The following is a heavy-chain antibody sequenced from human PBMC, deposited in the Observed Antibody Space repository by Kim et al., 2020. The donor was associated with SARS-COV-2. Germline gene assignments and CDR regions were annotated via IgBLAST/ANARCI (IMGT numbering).Heavy chain of an antibody. V-gene: IGHV3-23*01. CDR3: AKDHPSAGWPAFDS. D-gene: IGHD6-19*01. CDR2: VNNNNNP. CDR1: GFTFGASA. Sequence: GGSLRLSCATSGFTFGASALSWVRQAPGGGLEWVASVNNNNNPYYADFVKGRFTVSRDYSQNTLHLQLDRLRAEDTALYYCAKDHPSAGWPAFDSWVQGILVSVSS. J-gene: IGHJ5*01.